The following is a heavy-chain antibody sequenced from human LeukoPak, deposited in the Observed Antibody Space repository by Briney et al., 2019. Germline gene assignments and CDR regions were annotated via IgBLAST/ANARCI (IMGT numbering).Heavy chain of an antibody. CDR2: IKQDGSEK. D-gene: IGHD3-3*01. CDR3: ARDPDYDFWSGRSSNDY. V-gene: IGHV3-7*01. CDR1: GFTFSSYA. Sequence: GGSLRLSCAASGFTFSSYAMHWVRQAPGKGLEWVANIKQDGSEKYYVDSVKGRFTISRDNAKNSLYLQMNSLRAEDTAVYYCARDPDYDFWSGRSSNDYWGQGTLVTVSS. J-gene: IGHJ4*02.